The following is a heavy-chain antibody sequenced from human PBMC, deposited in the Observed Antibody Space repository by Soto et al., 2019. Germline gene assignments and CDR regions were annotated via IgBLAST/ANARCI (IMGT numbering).Heavy chain of an antibody. CDR2: INPSGGST. Sequence: VKVSCKASGYTFTSYYMHWVRQAPGQGLEWMGIINPSGGSTSYAQKFQGRVTMTRDTSTSTVYMELSSLRSEDTAVYYCARVDWNYLGDMQNWFDPWGQGTLVTVSS. V-gene: IGHV1-46*01. J-gene: IGHJ5*02. CDR1: GYTFTSYY. CDR3: ARVDWNYLGDMQNWFDP. D-gene: IGHD1-7*01.